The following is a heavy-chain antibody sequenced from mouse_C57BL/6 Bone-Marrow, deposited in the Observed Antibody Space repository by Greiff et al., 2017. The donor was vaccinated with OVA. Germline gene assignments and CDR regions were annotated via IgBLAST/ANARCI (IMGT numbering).Heavy chain of an antibody. V-gene: IGHV1-82*01. CDR3: AGNWGDY. J-gene: IGHJ2*01. Sequence: VQLQQSGPELVKPGASVKISCKASGYAFSSSWMNWVKQRPGKGLEWIGRIYPGDGDTNYNGKFKGKATLTADKSSSTAYMQLSSLTSEDSAVYFCAGNWGDYWGQGTTLTVSS. CDR2: IYPGDGDT. CDR1: GYAFSSSW. D-gene: IGHD4-1*01.